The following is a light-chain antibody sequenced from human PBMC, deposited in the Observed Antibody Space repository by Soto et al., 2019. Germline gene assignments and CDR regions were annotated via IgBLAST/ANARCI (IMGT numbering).Light chain of an antibody. CDR3: QQYNSPLT. V-gene: IGKV1-5*01. J-gene: IGKJ4*01. CDR1: QSISSW. Sequence: DIQMTQSPSTLSASVGDGVTITWRASQSISSWLAWYQQKPGKAPKLLIYDASSLESGVPSRFSGSGSGTEFTLTISSLQPDDFATYYCQQYNSPLTFGGGTKVDIK. CDR2: DAS.